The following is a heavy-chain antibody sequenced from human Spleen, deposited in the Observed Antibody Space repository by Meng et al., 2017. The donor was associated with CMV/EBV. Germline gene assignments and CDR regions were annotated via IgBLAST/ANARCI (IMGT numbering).Heavy chain of an antibody. CDR3: ARDFVGGHDTTGLDAFDI. CDR1: GFTFSSYT. V-gene: IGHV3-21*01. Sequence: GGSLRLSCAASGFTFSSYTMNWVRQAPGKGLEWVSSISGSSSHIYCADSVKGRFTISRDNAKNSLYLQMDSLRAEDTAVYYCARDFVGGHDTTGLDAFDIWGQGTMVTVSS. CDR2: ISGSSSHI. D-gene: IGHD3-22*01. J-gene: IGHJ3*02.